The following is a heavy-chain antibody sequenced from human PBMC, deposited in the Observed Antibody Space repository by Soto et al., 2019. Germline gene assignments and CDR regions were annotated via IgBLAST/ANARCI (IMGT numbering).Heavy chain of an antibody. Sequence: PSGTLSVTCSLPGGSINSSDHFWGWIRQTPGKGLEWIGSVYYTETTYYNPSLKSPVTISVETSSNTFSLKVNSVTAADTGIYYCARQRVLSTNMFITSFDPWGQGTLVTVSS. CDR2: VYYTETT. CDR3: ARQRVLSTNMFITSFDP. CDR1: GGSINSSDHF. J-gene: IGHJ5*02. D-gene: IGHD3-10*02. V-gene: IGHV4-39*01.